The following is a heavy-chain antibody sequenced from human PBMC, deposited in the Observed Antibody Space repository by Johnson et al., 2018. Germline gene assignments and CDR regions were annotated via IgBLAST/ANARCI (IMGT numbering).Heavy chain of an antibody. D-gene: IGHD3-10*01. CDR2: IYYSGST. V-gene: IGHV4-59*01. J-gene: IGHJ6*02. CDR1: GGSIISYY. CDR3: ARGSLGKVYYDGSGTYYYYGMDV. Sequence: QVQLQESGPGLVKPSETLSLTCTVSGGSIISYYWSWIRQPPGKGLEWIGYIYYSGSTNYNPSLKSRVTISVDTSKNQFSLKLSSGTAADTAVYYCARGSLGKVYYDGSGTYYYYGMDVWGQGTTVTVSS.